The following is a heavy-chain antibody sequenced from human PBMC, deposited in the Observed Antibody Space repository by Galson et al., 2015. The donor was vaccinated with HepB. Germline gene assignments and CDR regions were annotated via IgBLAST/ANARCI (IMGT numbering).Heavy chain of an antibody. CDR3: AKDPLHVGDPFDY. CDR1: GFTFSSYG. CDR2: ISYDGSNK. J-gene: IGHJ4*02. V-gene: IGHV3-30*18. Sequence: SLRLSCAASGFTFSSYGMHWVRQAPGKGLEWVAVISYDGSNKYYADSVKGRFTISRDNSKNTLYLQMNSLGAEDTAVYYCAKDPLHVGDPFDYWGQGTLVTVSS. D-gene: IGHD3-16*01.